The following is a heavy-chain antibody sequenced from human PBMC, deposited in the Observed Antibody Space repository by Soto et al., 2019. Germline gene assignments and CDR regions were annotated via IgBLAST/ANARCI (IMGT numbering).Heavy chain of an antibody. V-gene: IGHV1-69*13. D-gene: IGHD2-21*02. CDR1: GGTFSSYA. CDR3: ASSYCGGDCYSYYYYYYGMDV. J-gene: IGHJ6*02. CDR2: IIPIFGTA. Sequence: SVKVSCKASGGTFSSYAISWVRQAPGQGLEWMGGIIPIFGTANYAQKFQGRVTITADESTSTAYMELSSLRSEDTAVYYCASSYCGGDCYSYYYYYYGMDVWGQGTTVTVSS.